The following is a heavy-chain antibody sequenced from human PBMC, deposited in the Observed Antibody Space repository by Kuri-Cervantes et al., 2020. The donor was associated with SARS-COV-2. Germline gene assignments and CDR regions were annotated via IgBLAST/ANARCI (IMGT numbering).Heavy chain of an antibody. CDR2: INPDSGGT. CDR1: GYTFIDNY. CDR3: VVGFFSSRKWDY. D-gene: IGHD2-15*01. J-gene: IGHJ4*02. V-gene: IGHV1-2*02. Sequence: ASVKVSCKASGYTFIDNYIHWVRQAPGQGLEWMGWINPDSGGTNYAQKFQGRVTMTRDTSTSTVYMELSSLTSEDTAVYYCVVGFFSSRKWDYWGQGTLVTVSS.